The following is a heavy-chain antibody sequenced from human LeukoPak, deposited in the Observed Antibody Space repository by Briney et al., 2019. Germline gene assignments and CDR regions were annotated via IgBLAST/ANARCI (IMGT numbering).Heavy chain of an antibody. J-gene: IGHJ6*03. D-gene: IGHD3-10*01. V-gene: IGHV3-30*18. CDR1: GFTFSSYG. CDR2: ISYDGSNK. CDR3: AKVRGAYYYYYYMDV. Sequence: GGSLRLSCAASGFTFSSYGMHWVRQAPGKGLEWVAVISYDGSNKYYADSVKGRFTISRDNSKNTLYLQMNSLRAEDTAVYYCAKVRGAYYYYYYMDVWGKGTTVTVSS.